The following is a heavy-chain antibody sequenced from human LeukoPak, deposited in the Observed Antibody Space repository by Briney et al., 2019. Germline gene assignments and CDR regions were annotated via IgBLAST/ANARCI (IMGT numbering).Heavy chain of an antibody. V-gene: IGHV4-34*01. J-gene: IGHJ5*02. CDR1: GGSFSGYY. CDR3: ARSSFRAAGKGFDP. CDR2: INHSGST. Sequence: SETLSLTCAVYGGSFSGYYWSWIRQPPGKGLEWIGEINHSGSTNDNPSLKSRVTISVDTSKNQFSLKLISVTAADTAVYYCARSSFRAAGKGFDPWGQGTLVTVSS. D-gene: IGHD6-13*01.